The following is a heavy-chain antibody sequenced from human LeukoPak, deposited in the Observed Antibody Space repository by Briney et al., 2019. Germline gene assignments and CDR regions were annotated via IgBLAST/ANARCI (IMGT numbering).Heavy chain of an antibody. J-gene: IGHJ4*02. D-gene: IGHD1-14*01. CDR1: GYTFTSYD. CDR2: MNPNSGRT. CDR3: AKHYQTTFDY. V-gene: IGHV1-8*01. Sequence: GASVKVSCKASGYTFTSYDINWVRQATGQEPEWVGWMNPNSGRTGYAQKFQGRVTITWNTAISTAYMELSSLTSEDTAVYYCAKHYQTTFDYWGQGTLVTVSS.